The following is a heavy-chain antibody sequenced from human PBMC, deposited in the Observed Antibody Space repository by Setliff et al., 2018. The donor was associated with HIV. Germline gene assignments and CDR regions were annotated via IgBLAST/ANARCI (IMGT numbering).Heavy chain of an antibody. Sequence: SETLSLTCIVSGGSIRSDHWSWIRKPSGKGLEWIGYISSSVNSNYNLSLKSRVTISLDTSKNHFSLQLSSLTAADTAVYYCARGGPSSKYFDLWGRGTLVTVSS. CDR1: GGSIRSDH. CDR2: ISSSVNS. J-gene: IGHJ2*01. D-gene: IGHD2-2*01. V-gene: IGHV4-59*01. CDR3: ARGGPSSKYFDL.